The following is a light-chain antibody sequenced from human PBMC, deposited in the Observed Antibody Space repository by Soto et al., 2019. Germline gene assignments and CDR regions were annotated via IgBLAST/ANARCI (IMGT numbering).Light chain of an antibody. V-gene: IGLV2-8*01. CDR1: SSDVGGYNY. J-gene: IGLJ2*01. Sequence: QSALTQPPSASGSPGQSVTISCTGTSSDVGGYNYVCWYQQYPGKAPKLMIYDVSKRPSGVADRFSGSKLGNTASLTVSGLQAEDEADYYCSSYAGGNVVVFGGGPKLTVL. CDR3: SSYAGGNVVV. CDR2: DVS.